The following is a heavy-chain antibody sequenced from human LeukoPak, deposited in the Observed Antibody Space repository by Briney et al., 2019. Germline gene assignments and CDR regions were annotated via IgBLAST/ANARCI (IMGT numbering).Heavy chain of an antibody. V-gene: IGHV1-69*05. Sequence: SVKVSCKASGGAFSSYAISWVRQAPGQGLEWMGRIIPIFGTANYAQKFQGRVTIITDESTSTAYMELSSLRSEDTAVYYCATGYDFWSGLVGSDNWFDPWGQGTLVTVSS. CDR2: IIPIFGTA. CDR1: GGAFSSYA. J-gene: IGHJ5*02. CDR3: ATGYDFWSGLVGSDNWFDP. D-gene: IGHD3-3*01.